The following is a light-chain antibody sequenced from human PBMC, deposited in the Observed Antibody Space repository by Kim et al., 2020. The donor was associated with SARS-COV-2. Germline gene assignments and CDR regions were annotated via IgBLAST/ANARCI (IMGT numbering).Light chain of an antibody. CDR1: SSDVGSYNL. V-gene: IGLV2-23*01. CDR3: CSYAGSFWV. Sequence: QSALTQPASVSGTPGQSITISCTGTSSDVGSYNLVSWYQQHPGKAPKLMIYEGSKRPSGVSNRFSGSKSGNTASLTISGLQAEDEDDYYCCSYAGSFWVFGGGTQLTVL. J-gene: IGLJ3*02. CDR2: EGS.